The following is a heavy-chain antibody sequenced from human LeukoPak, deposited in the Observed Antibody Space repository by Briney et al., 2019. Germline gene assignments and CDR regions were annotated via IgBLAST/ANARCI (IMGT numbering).Heavy chain of an antibody. J-gene: IGHJ4*02. CDR2: IYPRDGST. CDR3: ARDQEGFDY. V-gene: IGHV1-46*01. CDR1: GYTFPSNY. Sequence: GPVKVSCKASGYTFPSNYIHWVRQAPGQGLEWMGMIYPRDGSTSYAQKFQGRVTVTRDTSTSTVHMELSGLGSEDTAVYYCARDQEGFDYWGQGTLVTVSS.